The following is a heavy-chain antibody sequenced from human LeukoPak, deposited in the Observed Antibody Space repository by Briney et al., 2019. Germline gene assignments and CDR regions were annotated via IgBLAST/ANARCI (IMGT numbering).Heavy chain of an antibody. V-gene: IGHV3-30-3*01. J-gene: IGHJ4*02. Sequence: GGSLRLSCAASGFTFSSYAMHWVRQAPGKGLEWVAVISYDGSNKYYADSVKGRFTISRDNSKNTLYLQMNSLRAEDTAVYYCARGGPELYYYDSSGYFMDYWGQGTLVTVSS. CDR2: ISYDGSNK. CDR3: ARGGPELYYYDSSGYFMDY. D-gene: IGHD3-22*01. CDR1: GFTFSSYA.